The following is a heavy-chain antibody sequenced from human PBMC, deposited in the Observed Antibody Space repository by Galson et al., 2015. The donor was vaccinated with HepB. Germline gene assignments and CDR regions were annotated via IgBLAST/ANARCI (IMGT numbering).Heavy chain of an antibody. Sequence: SLRLSCAASGFTFTNYAMSWVRQAPGKGLEWVSSIGGSGGVTYYADSMKGRFTISRDNSKNTLYLEMNSLRAEDTAVYYCAKDPAPYYDSGGLAFDCWGQGTLVTVSS. CDR3: AKDPAPYYDSGGLAFDC. V-gene: IGHV3-23*01. CDR2: IGGSGGVT. CDR1: GFTFTNYA. D-gene: IGHD3-22*01. J-gene: IGHJ4*02.